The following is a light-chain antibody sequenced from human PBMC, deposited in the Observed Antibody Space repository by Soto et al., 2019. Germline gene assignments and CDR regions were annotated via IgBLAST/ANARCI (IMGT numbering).Light chain of an antibody. V-gene: IGLV2-14*01. CDR3: ASYSYLDIPVL. CDR1: NSDIGDYDY. Sequence: QSVLTQPAAVSGYPGQSITISCTGTNSDIGDYDYVSWYQQHPDKAPELLIFEVTRRPSGVSHRFSASKSGNTASLTISGLQPDDEADYYCASYSYLDIPVLLGGGTKLTVL. CDR2: EVT. J-gene: IGLJ2*01.